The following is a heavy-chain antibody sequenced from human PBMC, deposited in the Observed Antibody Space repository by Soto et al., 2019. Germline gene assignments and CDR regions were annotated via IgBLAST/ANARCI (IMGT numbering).Heavy chain of an antibody. V-gene: IGHV4-34*01. CDR2: VNQSGST. J-gene: IGHJ4*02. CDR1: GGSFSGYS. D-gene: IGHD2-21*02. Sequence: QVQLQPWGAGLLTPSETLSLTCAVYGGSFSGYSWSWIRQPPGKGLEWIGEVNQSGSTNYNPSLKSRVTIAVDTSKNQFSLKLSSVTAADTAVDYCARVGDGGNSDYWGQGTRVTVSS. CDR3: ARVGDGGNSDY.